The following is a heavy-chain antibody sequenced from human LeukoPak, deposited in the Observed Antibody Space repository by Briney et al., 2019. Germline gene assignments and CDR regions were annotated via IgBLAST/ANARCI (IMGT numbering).Heavy chain of an antibody. V-gene: IGHV1-8*01. CDR1: VYTFTSCD. J-gene: IGHJ4*02. CDR2: MNPNSGNT. D-gene: IGHD6-19*01. Sequence: ASVTVSFKSSVYTFTSCDINWVRQAPGQGVEWMGWMNPNSGNTGYGQSFQGRITMTRDISIGTAYMELSNLTSEDTAIYYCTRGSSGRRDNWGQGTLVTVSA. CDR3: TRGSSGRRDN.